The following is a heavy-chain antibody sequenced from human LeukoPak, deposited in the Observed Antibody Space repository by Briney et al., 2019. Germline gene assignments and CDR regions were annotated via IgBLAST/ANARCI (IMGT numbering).Heavy chain of an antibody. Sequence: GGPLRLSCAGSELTFSFYAMTWVRQAPGKGLEWVSGISGSGGSTHYADSVKGRFTISRDNSKNTLYLQMNSLRAEDTAVYYCAKDRRGYSGYGYDYYGMDVWGQGTTVTVSS. J-gene: IGHJ6*02. CDR2: ISGSGGST. CDR3: AKDRRGYSGYGYDYYGMDV. V-gene: IGHV3-23*01. CDR1: ELTFSFYA. D-gene: IGHD5-12*01.